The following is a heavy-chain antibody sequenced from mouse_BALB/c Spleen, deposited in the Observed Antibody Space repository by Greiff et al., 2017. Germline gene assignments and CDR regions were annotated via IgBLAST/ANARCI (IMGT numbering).Heavy chain of an antibody. V-gene: IGHV2-6-7*01. Sequence: QVQLKESGPGLVAPSQSLSITCTVSGFSLTGYGVNWVRQPPGKGLEWLGMIWGDGSTDYNSALKSRLSISKDNSKSQVFLKMNSLQTDDTARYYCAREAIYYDYDWYFDVWGAGTTVTVSS. J-gene: IGHJ1*01. D-gene: IGHD2-4*01. CDR2: IWGDGST. CDR1: GFSLTGYG. CDR3: AREAIYYDYDWYFDV.